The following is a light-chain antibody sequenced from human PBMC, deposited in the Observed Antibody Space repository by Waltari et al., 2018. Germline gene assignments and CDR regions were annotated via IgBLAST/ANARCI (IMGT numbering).Light chain of an antibody. Sequence: SYDLTQPSSVSVSPGQTARITCSGDILAKKYGRWFQQKPGQAPVQVIYKDNERPSGIPARCPGSSSGTTVPLTISGSHVDDEADYYCYSAADNAVGVFGGGTKLTV. V-gene: IGLV3-27*01. CDR3: YSAADNAVGV. CDR1: ILAKKY. CDR2: KDN. J-gene: IGLJ3*02.